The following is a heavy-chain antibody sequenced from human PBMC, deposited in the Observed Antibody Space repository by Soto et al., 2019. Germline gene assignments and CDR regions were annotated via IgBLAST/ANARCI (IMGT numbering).Heavy chain of an antibody. V-gene: IGHV5-51*01. CDR3: ARHLTGDLGRGMDV. D-gene: IGHD7-27*01. CDR2: VFPDDSDV. J-gene: IGHJ6*02. CDR1: GYSFTRYW. Sequence: PGESLKISCQGSGYSFTRYWIGWVRQMPGKGLELMGIVFPDDSDVRYSPSFQGQVTISADKSINTAYLQWSALKASDTAIYYCARHLTGDLGRGMDVWGQGTTVTVSS.